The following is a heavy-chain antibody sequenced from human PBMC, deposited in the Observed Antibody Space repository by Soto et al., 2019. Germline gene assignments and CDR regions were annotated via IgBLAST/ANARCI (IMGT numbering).Heavy chain of an antibody. CDR1: GVTFSSYA. D-gene: IGHD2-2*01. Sequence: SVKVSCKASGVTFSSYAISWVRQAPGQGLEWMGGIIPIFGTANYAQKFQGRVTITADESTSTAYMELSSLRSEDTAVYYCARGVPVPIVVPAAIYYYYGMDVWGQGTTVTVSS. CDR3: ARGVPVPIVVPAAIYYYYGMDV. CDR2: IIPIFGTA. V-gene: IGHV1-69*13. J-gene: IGHJ6*02.